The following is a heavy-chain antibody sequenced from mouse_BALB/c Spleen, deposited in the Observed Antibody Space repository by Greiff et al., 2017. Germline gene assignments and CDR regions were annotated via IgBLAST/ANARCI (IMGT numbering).Heavy chain of an antibody. J-gene: IGHJ2*01. Sequence: EVKLMESGGGLVQPGGSRKLSCAASGFTFSSFGMHWVRQAPEKGLEWVAYISSGSSTIYYADTVKGRFTISRDNPKNTLFLQMTSLRSEDTAMYYCARSDYYGSSSYWGQGTTLTVSS. CDR2: ISSGSSTI. CDR1: GFTFSSFG. V-gene: IGHV5-17*02. D-gene: IGHD1-1*01. CDR3: ARSDYYGSSSY.